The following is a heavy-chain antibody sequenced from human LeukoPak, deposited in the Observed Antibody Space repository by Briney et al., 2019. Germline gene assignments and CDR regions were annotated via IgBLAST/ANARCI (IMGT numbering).Heavy chain of an antibody. Sequence: GGSLRLSCAASGFTFDDYAMPWVRQAPGKGLEWVSGISWNSGSIGYADSVEGRFTISRDNAKNSLYLQMNSLRAEDTALYYCAKDMHGDLISYFDYWGQGTLVTVSS. CDR1: GFTFDDYA. CDR2: ISWNSGSI. CDR3: AKDMHGDLISYFDY. V-gene: IGHV3-9*01. J-gene: IGHJ4*02. D-gene: IGHD4-17*01.